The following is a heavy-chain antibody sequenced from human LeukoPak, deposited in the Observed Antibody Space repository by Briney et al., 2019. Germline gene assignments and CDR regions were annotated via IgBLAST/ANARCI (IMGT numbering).Heavy chain of an antibody. J-gene: IGHJ5*02. CDR1: GYTFTSYD. D-gene: IGHD3-3*01. CDR2: MNPNSGNT. CDR3: ASLVVSYDFWSGYSRYKWFDP. Sequence: ASVKVSCKASGYTFTSYDINWVRQATRQGLEWMGWMNPNSGNTGYAQKFQGRVTMTRSTSISTAYMELSSLRSEDTAVYYCASLVVSYDFWSGYSRYKWFDPWGQGTLVTVSS. V-gene: IGHV1-8*01.